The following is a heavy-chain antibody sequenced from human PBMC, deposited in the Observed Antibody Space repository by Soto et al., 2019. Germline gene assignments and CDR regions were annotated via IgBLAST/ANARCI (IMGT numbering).Heavy chain of an antibody. D-gene: IGHD3-10*01. Sequence: TLSLTCAVSGGSISSGGYSWSWIRQPPGKGLEWIGYIYHSGSTYYNPSLKSRVTISVDRSKNQFSLKLSSVTAADTAVYYCARGPRSGSWGLWENSYYGMDVWGQGTTVTVSS. V-gene: IGHV4-30-2*01. J-gene: IGHJ6*02. CDR2: IYHSGST. CDR1: GGSISSGGYS. CDR3: ARGPRSGSWGLWENSYYGMDV.